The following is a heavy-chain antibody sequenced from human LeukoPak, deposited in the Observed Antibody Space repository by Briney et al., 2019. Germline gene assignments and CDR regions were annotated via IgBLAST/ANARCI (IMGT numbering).Heavy chain of an antibody. CDR2: ISYDGSNK. J-gene: IGHJ3*02. D-gene: IGHD3-10*01. V-gene: IGHV3-30*18. CDR1: GFTFSSYG. Sequence: PGGSLRLSCAASGFTFSSYGMHWVRQAPGKGLEWVAVISYDGSNKYYADSVKGRFTISRDNSKNTLYLQMNSLRAEDTAVYYCAKSLWVKGLPPSPGGFDIWGQGKMVTGS. CDR3: AKSLWVKGLPPSPGGFDI.